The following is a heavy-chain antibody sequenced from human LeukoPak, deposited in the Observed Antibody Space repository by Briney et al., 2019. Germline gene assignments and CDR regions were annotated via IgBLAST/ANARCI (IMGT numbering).Heavy chain of an antibody. CDR1: GGSISSYY. J-gene: IGHJ6*03. Sequence: SETLSLTCTVSGGSISSYYWSWIRQPAGKGLEWIGRAYKSGSTNYKPSLKSRVTMSVDTSKNQFSLKLSSVTAADTAVYYCAREGAHYYYYYMDVWGKGTTVTISS. V-gene: IGHV4-4*07. D-gene: IGHD3-16*01. CDR2: AYKSGST. CDR3: AREGAHYYYYYMDV.